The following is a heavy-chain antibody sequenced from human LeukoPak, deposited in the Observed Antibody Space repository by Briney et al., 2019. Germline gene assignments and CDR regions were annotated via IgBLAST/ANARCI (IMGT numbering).Heavy chain of an antibody. J-gene: IGHJ4*02. CDR1: GFTFSSDW. V-gene: IGHV3-7*03. D-gene: IGHD1-26*01. CDR2: IKQDGGEK. CDR3: ARDKIVGATKFDY. Sequence: GGSLRLSCAASGFTFSSDWMSWVRQAPGKGLEWVANIKQDGGEKYYVDSVKGRFTISRDNAEKSLYLQMNSLRAEDTAVYYCARDKIVGATKFDYWGQGTLVTVSS.